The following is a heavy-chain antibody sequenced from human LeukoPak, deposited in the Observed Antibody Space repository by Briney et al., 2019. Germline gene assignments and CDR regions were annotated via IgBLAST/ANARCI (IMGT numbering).Heavy chain of an antibody. Sequence: GRSLRLSCAASGFTFDDYAMHWVRQAPGKGLEWVSGISWNSGSIGYADSVKGRFTISRDSAKNSLYLQMNSLRAEDMALYYCAKGSRWLLFSDFDYWGQGTLVTVSS. CDR3: AKGSRWLLFSDFDY. V-gene: IGHV3-9*03. D-gene: IGHD2-15*01. CDR1: GFTFDDYA. CDR2: ISWNSGSI. J-gene: IGHJ4*02.